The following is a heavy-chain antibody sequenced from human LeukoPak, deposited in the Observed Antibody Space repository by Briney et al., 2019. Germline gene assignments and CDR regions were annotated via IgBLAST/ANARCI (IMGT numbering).Heavy chain of an antibody. CDR3: GNYFGGGGGRGY. D-gene: IGHD3-16*01. J-gene: IGHJ4*02. CDR1: GGSTSGFH. Sequence: SETLPLTCTVSGGSTSGFHWSWIRQPTGKGLEWIGHTFNNGNINYNPSLKSRVSISVDTSRNQFSLKLTSVTAADTAVYYWGNYFGGGGGRGYWGRGTLVTVSS. CDR2: TFNNGNI. V-gene: IGHV4-59*01.